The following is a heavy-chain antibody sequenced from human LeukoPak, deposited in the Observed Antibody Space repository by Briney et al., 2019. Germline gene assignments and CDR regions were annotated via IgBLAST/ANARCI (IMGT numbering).Heavy chain of an antibody. V-gene: IGHV1-69*04. CDR3: ARLHDYGDNLTFDI. CDR2: IIPILGIA. Sequence: SVKVSCKASGYALTNYGITWVRQAPGQGLEWMGRIIPILGIANYAQKFQGRVTITADKSTSTAYMELSSLRSEDTAVYYCARLHDYGDNLTFDIWGQGTMVTVSS. CDR1: GYALTNYG. J-gene: IGHJ3*02. D-gene: IGHD4-17*01.